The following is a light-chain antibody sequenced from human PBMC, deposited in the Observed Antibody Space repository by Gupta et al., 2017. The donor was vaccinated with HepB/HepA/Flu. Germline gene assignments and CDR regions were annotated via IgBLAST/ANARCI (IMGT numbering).Light chain of an antibody. CDR3: YSAADNNWV. CDR2: KDS. Sequence: SYELTQPSSVSVSPGQTARITCSGDVLKKKYARWFQQKPGQAPVLVIYKDSERPSGIPERFSGSSSGTTVTLTISGAQVEDEDDYYCYSAADNNWVFGGGTKLTVL. J-gene: IGLJ3*02. CDR1: VLKKKY. V-gene: IGLV3-27*01.